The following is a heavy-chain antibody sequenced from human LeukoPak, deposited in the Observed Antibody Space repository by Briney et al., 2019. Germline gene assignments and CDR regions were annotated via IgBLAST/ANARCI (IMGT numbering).Heavy chain of an antibody. J-gene: IGHJ6*02. CDR3: ARDQVTTYYYYGMDV. Sequence: GGSLRLSCAASGFTFSDYYMSWIRQAPGKGLEWVSVIYSGGSTYYADSVKGRFIISRDNSNNTLYLQMNSLRAEDTAVYYCARDQVTTYYYYGMDVWGQGTTVTVSS. V-gene: IGHV3-66*01. CDR1: GFTFSDYY. CDR2: IYSGGST. D-gene: IGHD4-17*01.